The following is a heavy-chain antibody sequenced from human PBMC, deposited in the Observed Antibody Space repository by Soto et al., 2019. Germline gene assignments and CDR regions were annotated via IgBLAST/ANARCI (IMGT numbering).Heavy chain of an antibody. CDR3: AKESRVTYYDFWSGRDYFDY. J-gene: IGHJ4*02. CDR2: ISGSGGST. Sequence: EVQLLESGGGLVQPGGSLRLSCAASGFTFSSYAMSWVRQAPGKGLEWVSAISGSGGSTYYADSVKGRFTISRDNSKNTLYLQMNSLRAEETAVYYCAKESRVTYYDFWSGRDYFDYWGQGTLVTVSS. V-gene: IGHV3-23*01. CDR1: GFTFSSYA. D-gene: IGHD3-3*01.